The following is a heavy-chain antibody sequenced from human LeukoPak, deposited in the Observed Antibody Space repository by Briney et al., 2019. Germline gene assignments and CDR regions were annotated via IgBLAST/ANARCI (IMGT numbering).Heavy chain of an antibody. CDR2: INHSGST. CDR1: EGSFSGYY. V-gene: IGHV4-34*01. Sequence: SETLSLTCAVYEGSFSGYYWSRIRQPPGKGLEWIGEINHSGSTNYNPSLKSRVTISVDTSKNQFSLKLSSVTAADTAVYYCARRRGYSYGNFDYWGQGTLVTVSS. CDR3: ARRRGYSYGNFDY. J-gene: IGHJ4*02. D-gene: IGHD5-18*01.